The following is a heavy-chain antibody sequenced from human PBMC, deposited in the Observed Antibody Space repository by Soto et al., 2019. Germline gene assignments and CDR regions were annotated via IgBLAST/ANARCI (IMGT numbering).Heavy chain of an antibody. D-gene: IGHD3-3*01. J-gene: IGHJ6*02. CDR1: GGSISGGGYY. CDR2: IYYSGST. CDR3: ARADFWMYGMDV. V-gene: IGHV4-30-4*01. Sequence: SETLSLTCTVSGGSISGGGYYWSWIRQHPGKGLEWIGYIYYSGSTYYNPSLKSRVTISVDTSKNQFSLKLGSVTAADTAVYYCARADFWMYGMDVWGQGTTVTVSS.